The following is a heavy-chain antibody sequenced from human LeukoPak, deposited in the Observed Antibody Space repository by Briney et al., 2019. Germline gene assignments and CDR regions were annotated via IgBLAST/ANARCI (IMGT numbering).Heavy chain of an antibody. V-gene: IGHV4-38-2*02. D-gene: IGHD3-10*01. J-gene: IGHJ6*04. CDR3: VRGLRSGSNYFFYGMDV. Sequence: SETLSLTCTVYGYSINSGYFWGWIRQTPGQGLECIGTVFHSGDTYYNPSLKSRVTISLDTSTNEISLKLRSATAADTAVYYCVRGLRSGSNYFFYGMDVWGKGTTVTVSS. CDR1: GYSINSGYF. CDR2: VFHSGDT.